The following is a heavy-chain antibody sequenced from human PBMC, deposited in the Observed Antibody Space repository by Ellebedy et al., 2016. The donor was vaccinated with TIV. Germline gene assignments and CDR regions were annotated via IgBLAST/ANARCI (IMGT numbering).Heavy chain of an antibody. D-gene: IGHD5-18*01. CDR2: INSDGSRR. CDR3: ARDREYSFDS. Sequence: ESLKISCAVSDITFSDSWMHWVRQAPGKGLVWVSHINSDGSRRTYADSVKGRFSISRDNAKKTVYLQMNSLRAEDTAMYYCARDREYSFDSWGQGTLVTVSS. V-gene: IGHV3-74*01. J-gene: IGHJ4*02. CDR1: DITFSDSW.